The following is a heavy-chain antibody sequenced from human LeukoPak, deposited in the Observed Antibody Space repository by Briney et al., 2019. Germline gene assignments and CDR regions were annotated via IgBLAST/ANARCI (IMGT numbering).Heavy chain of an antibody. D-gene: IGHD3-16*02. J-gene: IGHJ4*02. Sequence: GGSLRLSCAASGFSFSSYGMHWVRQVPGKGLVWVSRINGDGSNTSYADSVKGRFTISRDNAKNTLNLQMNSLRAEDTAVYYCAKLYQPDYWGQGTLVTVSS. CDR1: GFSFSSYG. V-gene: IGHV3-74*01. CDR3: AKLYQPDY. CDR2: INGDGSNT.